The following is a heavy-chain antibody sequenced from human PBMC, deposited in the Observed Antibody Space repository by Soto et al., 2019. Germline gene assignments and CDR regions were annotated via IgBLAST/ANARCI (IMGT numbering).Heavy chain of an antibody. D-gene: IGHD3-9*01. CDR3: AREHDILTGYYNFDY. CDR1: GFTFSSYS. V-gene: IGHV3-21*01. Sequence: WGSLRLSCAASGFTFSSYSMNWVRQAPGKGLEWVSSISSSSSYIYYADSVKGRFTISRDNAKNSLYLQMNSLRAEDTAVYYCAREHDILTGYYNFDYWGQGTLVTVSS. J-gene: IGHJ4*02. CDR2: ISSSSSYI.